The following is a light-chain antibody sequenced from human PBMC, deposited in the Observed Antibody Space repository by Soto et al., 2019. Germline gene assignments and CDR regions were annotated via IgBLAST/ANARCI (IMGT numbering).Light chain of an antibody. CDR2: DAS. J-gene: IGKJ3*01. CDR1: QSVSSY. V-gene: IGKV3-11*01. Sequence: EIVLTQSPATLSLSPGERATLSCRANQSVSSYLAWYQQKPGQAPGLLIYDASNRATGIPARFSGSGSGTDFTLTISSLEPEDYAVYYCQQRINWPVTFGPGTKVDIK. CDR3: QQRINWPVT.